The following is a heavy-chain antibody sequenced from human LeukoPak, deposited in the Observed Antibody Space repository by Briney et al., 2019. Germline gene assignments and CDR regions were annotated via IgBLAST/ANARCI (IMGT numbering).Heavy chain of an antibody. CDR2: ISSSSSYI. J-gene: IGHJ4*02. CDR1: GFTFSSYS. CDR3: ARDPGHGAADY. Sequence: GGSLRLSCAASGFTFSSYSMNWVRQAPGKGLEWVSSISSSSSYIYYADSVKVRFTISRDSAKNSLYLQMNSLRAEDTAVYYCARDPGHGAADYWGQGTLVTVSS. V-gene: IGHV3-21*01.